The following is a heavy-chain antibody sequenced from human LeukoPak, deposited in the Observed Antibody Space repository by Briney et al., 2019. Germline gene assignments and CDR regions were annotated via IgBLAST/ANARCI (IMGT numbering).Heavy chain of an antibody. J-gene: IGHJ4*02. CDR1: GLTVSNNY. V-gene: IGHV3-53*01. CDR2: IYSGGST. CDR3: ARGYYTSGWYVGY. D-gene: IGHD6-19*01. Sequence: GGSLRLSCAVSGLTVSNNYMSWVRQAPGKGLEWVSVIYSGGSTYYADSVKGRFTISRDNSKNTVYLQMNSLRDEDTAVYYCARGYYTSGWYVGYWGQGTLVTVSS.